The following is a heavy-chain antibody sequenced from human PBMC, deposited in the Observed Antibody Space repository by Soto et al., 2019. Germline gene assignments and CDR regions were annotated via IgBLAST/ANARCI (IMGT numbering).Heavy chain of an antibody. Sequence: ASVKVSCKASGYTFTGYYMHWVRQAPGQGLEWMGWINPNSGGTNYAQKFQGRVTMTRDTSISTAYMELSRLRSDDTAVYYCARDKVTIFGVVMTNYYYYYGMDGWGQGTTVTVSS. J-gene: IGHJ6*02. D-gene: IGHD3-3*01. CDR3: ARDKVTIFGVVMTNYYYYYGMDG. CDR2: INPNSGGT. V-gene: IGHV1-2*02. CDR1: GYTFTGYY.